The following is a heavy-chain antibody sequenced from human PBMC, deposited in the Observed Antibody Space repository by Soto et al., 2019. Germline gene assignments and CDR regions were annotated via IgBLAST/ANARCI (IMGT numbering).Heavy chain of an antibody. J-gene: IGHJ5*02. Sequence: VQLVQSGAEVKKPGESLKISCKGSGYSFAGYWIAWVRQMPGKGLEWMGIIYPDNSDTRYSRSFQGQVTISADKSIRTAYLQWSSLKASDTAVYYCARQGATGAILPLIWFDPWGQGTLVTVSS. CDR1: GYSFAGYW. CDR3: ARQGATGAILPLIWFDP. D-gene: IGHD1-26*01. CDR2: IYPDNSDT. V-gene: IGHV5-51*01.